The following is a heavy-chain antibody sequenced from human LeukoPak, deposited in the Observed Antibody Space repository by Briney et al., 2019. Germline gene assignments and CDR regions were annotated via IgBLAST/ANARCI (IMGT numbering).Heavy chain of an antibody. CDR3: ATGRGMVRGVIITSLDH. D-gene: IGHD3-10*01. CDR2: FDPEDGET. J-gene: IGHJ4*02. Sequence: ASVKVSCKVSGYTLTELSMHWVRQAPGKGLEWMGGFDPEDGETIYAQKFQGRVAMTEDTSTDTAYMELSSLRSEDTAVYYCATGRGMVRGVIITSLDHWGQGTLVTVSS. CDR1: GYTLTELS. V-gene: IGHV1-24*01.